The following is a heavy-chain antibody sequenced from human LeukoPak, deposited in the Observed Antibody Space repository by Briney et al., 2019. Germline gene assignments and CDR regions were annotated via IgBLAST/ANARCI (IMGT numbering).Heavy chain of an antibody. CDR1: GFTFSSYS. V-gene: IGHV3-21*01. CDR2: ISSSSSYI. D-gene: IGHD2-21*02. CDR3: ARVGGDLDAFDI. J-gene: IGHJ3*02. Sequence: PGGSLRLSCAAFGFTFSSYSMNWVRQAPGKGLEWVSSISSSSSYIYYADSVKGRFTISRDNAKNSLYLQMNSLRAEDTAVYYCARVGGDLDAFDIWGQGTMVTVSS.